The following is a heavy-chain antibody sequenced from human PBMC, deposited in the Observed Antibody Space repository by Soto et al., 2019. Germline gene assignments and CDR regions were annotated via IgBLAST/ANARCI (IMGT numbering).Heavy chain of an antibody. D-gene: IGHD2-15*01. CDR3: AHKGGRGAGMDV. V-gene: IGHV2-5*02. J-gene: IGHJ6*02. CDR1: GFSLSTSGVG. Sequence: QITLKESGPTLVRPTQTLTLTCTFSGFSLSTSGVGVTWIRQPPGKALEWLALIYWDDDERYSPSLKSRLTIXKXXSKNQVVLTMTNMDPVDAATYYCAHKGGRGAGMDVWGQGTTVIVSS. CDR2: IYWDDDE.